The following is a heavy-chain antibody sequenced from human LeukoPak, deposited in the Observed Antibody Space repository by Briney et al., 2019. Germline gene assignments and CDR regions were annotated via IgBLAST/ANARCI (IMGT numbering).Heavy chain of an antibody. J-gene: IGHJ4*02. Sequence: ASVKVSCKASGYTFTSYGISWVRQAPGQGLEWMGWINPNSGGTNYAQKFQGRVTMTRDTSISTAYMELSRLRSDDTAVYYCARDKYSSGWYVGVYWGQGTLVTVSS. D-gene: IGHD6-19*01. CDR1: GYTFTSYG. CDR2: INPNSGGT. CDR3: ARDKYSSGWYVGVY. V-gene: IGHV1-2*02.